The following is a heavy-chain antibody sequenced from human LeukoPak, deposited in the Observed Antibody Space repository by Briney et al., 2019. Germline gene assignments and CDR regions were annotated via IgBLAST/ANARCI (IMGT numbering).Heavy chain of an antibody. Sequence: GRSLRLSCAASGFTFSSYGMHWVRQAPGKGLEWVAVIWYDGSNKYYADSVKGRFTISRDNSKNTLYLQMNSLRAEDTALYYCAKVQDSSSWYPLYYYYGMDVWGQGTTVTVSS. CDR2: IWYDGSNK. CDR1: GFTFSSYG. D-gene: IGHD6-13*01. CDR3: AKVQDSSSWYPLYYYYGMDV. J-gene: IGHJ6*02. V-gene: IGHV3-33*06.